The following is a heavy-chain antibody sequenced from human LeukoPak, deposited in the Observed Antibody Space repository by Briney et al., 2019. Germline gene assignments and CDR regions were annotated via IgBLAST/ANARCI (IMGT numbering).Heavy chain of an antibody. Sequence: GGSLRLSCAASGFTFSSSWMDWVRQAPGKGLEWVANIKQDGSVKNYVDSVKGRFTISRDNTKNPLYLQMNSLRAEDTAVYYCAKNFGNQQSDSWGQGTLVTVSS. D-gene: IGHD3-3*01. CDR2: IKQDGSVK. CDR1: GFTFSSSW. V-gene: IGHV3-7*01. CDR3: AKNFGNQQSDS. J-gene: IGHJ4*02.